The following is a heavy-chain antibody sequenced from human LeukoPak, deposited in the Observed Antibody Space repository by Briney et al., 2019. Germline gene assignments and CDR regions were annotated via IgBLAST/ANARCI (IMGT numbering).Heavy chain of an antibody. J-gene: IGHJ6*03. CDR2: INSDGSST. CDR1: GFTFSSYW. Sequence: GGSLRLSCAASGFTFSSYWMHWVRQAPGKGLVWVSRINSDGSSTSYVDSVKGRFTISRDNAKNTLYLQMNSLRAEDTAVYYCARAGEQQLVRYYYYYYMDVWGKGTTVTVSS. D-gene: IGHD6-13*01. CDR3: ARAGEQQLVRYYYYYYMDV. V-gene: IGHV3-74*01.